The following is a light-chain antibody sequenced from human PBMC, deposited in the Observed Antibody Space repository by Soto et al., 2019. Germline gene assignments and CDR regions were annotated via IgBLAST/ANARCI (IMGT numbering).Light chain of an antibody. CDR1: QSVNDN. CDR3: QQYNNWPLT. J-gene: IGKJ4*01. Sequence: EIVMTQSPATLSVSPGERATISCRTSQSVNDNLTWYQQKPGQAPRLLVYGASTGATGIPARFSGSGSGTEFTLTISSLQSEDFAVYYCQQYNNWPLTFGGGTKVDIK. CDR2: GAS. V-gene: IGKV3D-15*01.